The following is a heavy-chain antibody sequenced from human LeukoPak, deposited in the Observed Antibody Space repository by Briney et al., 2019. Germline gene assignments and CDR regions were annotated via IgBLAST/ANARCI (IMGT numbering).Heavy chain of an antibody. J-gene: IGHJ4*02. Sequence: RGESLRISCQGSGYSFTSYWITWVRQMPGKGLEWMGRIDPSDSYTIYSPSFQGHVTISADTSISTAYLQWSRLKASDTAMYYCAINSYDSSVYADYWGQGTLVTVSS. D-gene: IGHD3-22*01. CDR3: AINSYDSSVYADY. CDR2: IDPSDSYT. V-gene: IGHV5-10-1*01. CDR1: GYSFTSYW.